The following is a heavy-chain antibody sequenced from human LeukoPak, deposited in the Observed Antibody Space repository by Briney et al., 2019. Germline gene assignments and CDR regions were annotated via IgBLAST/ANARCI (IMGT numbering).Heavy chain of an antibody. CDR2: INPNSGGT. J-gene: IGHJ4*02. CDR3: ASGPTQTTYYDILTGYWSFDY. CDR1: GYTFTGYY. V-gene: IGHV1-2*02. D-gene: IGHD3-9*01. Sequence: ASVKVSCKASGYTFTGYYMHWVRQAPGQGLEWMGWINPNSGGTNYAQKFQGRVTMTRDTSISTAYMELSSLRSEDTAVYYCASGPTQTTYYDILTGYWSFDYWGQGTLVTVSS.